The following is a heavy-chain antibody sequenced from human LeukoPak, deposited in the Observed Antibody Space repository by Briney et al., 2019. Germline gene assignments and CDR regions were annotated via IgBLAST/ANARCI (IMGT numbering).Heavy chain of an antibody. V-gene: IGHV1-46*01. CDR3: AREGPGSGCFFDY. CDR2: INPSGGNT. Sequence: GASVKVSCKASGYTFTSYYMHWLRQAPGQGLEWMGMINPSGGNTNYAQKFQGRVTMTRDTSTSTVFMEVNSLRSEDTAMYYCAREGPGSGCFFDYWGQGTLVTVSS. J-gene: IGHJ4*02. CDR1: GYTFTSYY. D-gene: IGHD6-19*01.